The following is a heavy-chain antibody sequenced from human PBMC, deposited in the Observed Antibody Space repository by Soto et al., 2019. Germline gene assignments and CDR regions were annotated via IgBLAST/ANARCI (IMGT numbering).Heavy chain of an antibody. CDR3: ARDPPYSSGWYAGFDP. CDR1: GFTLSSYC. CDR2: ISAYNGNT. Sequence: GGSMEGSCQGSGFTLSSYCISWVRQAPGQGLEGMGWISAYNGNTNYAQKLQGRVTMTTDTSTSTAYMELRSLRSDDTTVYYCARDPPYSSGWYAGFDPWGQGTLVTVSS. D-gene: IGHD6-19*01. J-gene: IGHJ5*02. V-gene: IGHV1-18*01.